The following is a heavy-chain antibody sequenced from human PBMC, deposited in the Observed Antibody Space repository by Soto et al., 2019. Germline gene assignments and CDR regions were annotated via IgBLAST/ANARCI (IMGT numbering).Heavy chain of an antibody. D-gene: IGHD4-17*01. Sequence: QLVESGGALVQPGGSLRLSCAASGFTFSAYSMNWVRQAPGKGLEWVSGITGSADRTFYADSVKGRFTVSRDNSKKTVHLQMNSLRAEDTAIYYCAKEDDYGDYEHDAFDMWGQGTMVTVSS. V-gene: IGHV3-23*04. CDR1: GFTFSAYS. CDR2: ITGSADRT. J-gene: IGHJ3*02. CDR3: AKEDDYGDYEHDAFDM.